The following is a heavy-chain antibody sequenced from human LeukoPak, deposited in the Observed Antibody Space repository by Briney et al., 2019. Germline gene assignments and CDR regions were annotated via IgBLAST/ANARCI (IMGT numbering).Heavy chain of an antibody. CDR1: GFTFSSYC. J-gene: IGHJ5*02. D-gene: IGHD6-19*01. CDR2: IKQDGSEK. V-gene: IGHV3-7*01. CDR3: ARDQAAYSSGWYLRLNWFDP. Sequence: GGSLRLSCAASGFTFSSYCMSWVRQAPGKGLEWVANIKQDGSEKYYVDSVKGRFTISRDNAKNSLYLQMNSLRAEDTAVYYCARDQAAYSSGWYLRLNWFDPWGQGTLVTVSS.